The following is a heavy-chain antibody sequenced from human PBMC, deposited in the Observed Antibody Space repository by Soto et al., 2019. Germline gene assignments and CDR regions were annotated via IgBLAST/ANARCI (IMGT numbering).Heavy chain of an antibody. CDR1: GCNLITYA. J-gene: IGHJ4*02. V-gene: IGHV3-21*01. Sequence: AGGSLRLSCAASGCNLITYALSWVRHAPGKGLEWVSSISSCADYIDYADSARGRFTIFRDNSNNFLYLQMNSLRAEDTATYYCVSDGLDYYDTERLYFDNWGQGTMVTVSS. CDR3: VSDGLDYYDTERLYFDN. D-gene: IGHD3-22*01. CDR2: ISSCADYI.